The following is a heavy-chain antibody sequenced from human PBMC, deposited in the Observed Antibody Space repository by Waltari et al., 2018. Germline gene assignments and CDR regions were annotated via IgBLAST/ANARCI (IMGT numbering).Heavy chain of an antibody. CDR3: VRGINHAFDI. CDR1: GFTF. J-gene: IGHJ3*02. CDR2: IDCYGGGT. V-gene: IGHV3-74*01. Sequence: EVQLVESGGGSVQPGGSLRLSCAASGFTFMHWVRQAPGKGLVWVPRIDCYGGGTGCADAVKGRFTSSRDNAKNTLYLQKNRLKAEETAVYYCVRGINHAFDIWGQGTMVTVSS.